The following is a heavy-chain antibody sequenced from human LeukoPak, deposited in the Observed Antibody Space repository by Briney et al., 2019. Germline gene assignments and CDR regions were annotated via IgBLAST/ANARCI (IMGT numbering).Heavy chain of an antibody. V-gene: IGHV3-7*01. CDR3: ARYCGGDCYGMDV. D-gene: IGHD2-21*01. CDR2: IKQDGSEK. CDR1: EFTFSSYW. Sequence: GGSLRLSCTASEFTFSSYWMSWVRQAPGKGLEWVANIKQDGSEKDYVDSVKGRFTISRDNAKDSLYLQMNNLRAEDTAVYYCARYCGGDCYGMDVWGQGTTVTVSS. J-gene: IGHJ6*02.